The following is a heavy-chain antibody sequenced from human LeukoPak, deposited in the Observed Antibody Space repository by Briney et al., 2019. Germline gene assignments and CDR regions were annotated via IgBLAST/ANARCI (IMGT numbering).Heavy chain of an antibody. CDR2: MKGDGSEI. J-gene: IGHJ4*02. V-gene: IGHV3-7*01. Sequence: GGSLRLSCTGSGFTFGDYAISWVRQAPGKGLEWVANMKGDGSEIYYLDSVRGRFAISRDNAQNSLYLQMNSLRAEDTAVYYCARAYSSGWYFVMRGQGTLVTVSS. CDR1: GFTFGDYA. D-gene: IGHD6-19*01. CDR3: ARAYSSGWYFVM.